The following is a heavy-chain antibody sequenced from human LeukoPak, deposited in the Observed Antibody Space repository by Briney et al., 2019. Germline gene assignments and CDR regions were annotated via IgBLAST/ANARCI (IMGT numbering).Heavy chain of an antibody. CDR1: GFTFSSYN. Sequence: GGSLRLSCATSGFTFSSYNMNWVRQAPGKGLEWVSFISSNGKTIHYADSVKGRFTISRDNAKNSLYLQMDSLRDDDTAVHHCATGSYSSGVNYWGQGTLVTVSS. CDR2: ISSNGKTI. CDR3: ATGSYSSGVNY. D-gene: IGHD6-19*01. J-gene: IGHJ4*02. V-gene: IGHV3-48*02.